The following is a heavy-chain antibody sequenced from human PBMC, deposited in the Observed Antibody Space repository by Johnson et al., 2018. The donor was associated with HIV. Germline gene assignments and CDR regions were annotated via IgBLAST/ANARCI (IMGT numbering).Heavy chain of an antibody. CDR1: GFTFSNYW. Sequence: VQLVESGGGLVQPGGSLRLSCAASGFTFSNYWMTWVRQAPGKGLEWVANIQQDGSDTYYSGSVKGRFTISRDNAKNSLYLQVNSLRGEDTAVYYCAKDHLIRAIDIWGQGTMVTVSS. CDR3: AKDHLIRAIDI. D-gene: IGHD2-8*01. CDR2: IQQDGSDT. J-gene: IGHJ3*02. V-gene: IGHV3-7*01.